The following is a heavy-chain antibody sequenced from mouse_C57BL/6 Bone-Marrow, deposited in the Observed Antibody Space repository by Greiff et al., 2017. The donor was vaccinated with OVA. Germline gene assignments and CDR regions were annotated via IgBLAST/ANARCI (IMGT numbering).Heavy chain of an antibody. J-gene: IGHJ3*01. Sequence: EVKLVESGGGLVKPGGSLKLSCAASGFTFSSYAMSWVRQTPEKRLEWVATISDGGSYTYYPDNVKGRFTISRDNAKNNLYLQMSHLKSEDTAMYYCARGSPNWAWFAYWGQGTLVTVSA. CDR3: ARGSPNWAWFAY. D-gene: IGHD4-1*01. CDR2: ISDGGSYT. CDR1: GFTFSSYA. V-gene: IGHV5-4*03.